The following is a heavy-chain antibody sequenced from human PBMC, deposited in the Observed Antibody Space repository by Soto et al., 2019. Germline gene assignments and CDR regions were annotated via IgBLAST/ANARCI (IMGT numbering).Heavy chain of an antibody. CDR3: TTELMVRGVYNY. CDR2: IISKTDGGTT. D-gene: IGHD3-10*01. J-gene: IGHJ4*02. CDR1: GFTFSNAW. Sequence: GGSLRLSCAASGFTFSNAWMNWVRQAPGQGLEWVGRIISKTDGGTTDYAAPVKGRFTISRDDSKNTLYLHMNSLKTEDTAVYYCTTELMVRGVYNYWGQGSLVTVSS. V-gene: IGHV3-15*07.